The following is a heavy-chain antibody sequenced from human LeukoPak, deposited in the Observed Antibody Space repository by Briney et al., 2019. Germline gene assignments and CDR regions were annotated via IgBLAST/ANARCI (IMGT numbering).Heavy chain of an antibody. CDR1: GYTFSSYY. CDR2: ISAYNGNT. D-gene: IGHD3-3*01. CDR3: ARVTLITIFGVVPHDY. J-gene: IGHJ4*02. V-gene: IGHV1-18*04. Sequence: ASVKVSCKASGYTFSSYYMHWVRQAPGQGLEWMGWISAYNGNTNYAQKLQGRVTMTTDTSTSTAYMELRSLRSDDTAVYYCARVTLITIFGVVPHDYWGQGTLVTVSS.